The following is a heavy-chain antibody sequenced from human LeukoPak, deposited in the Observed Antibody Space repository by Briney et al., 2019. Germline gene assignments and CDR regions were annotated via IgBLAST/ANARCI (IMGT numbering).Heavy chain of an antibody. J-gene: IGHJ4*02. Sequence: PSETLSLTCTVSGGSISSGGYYWAWIRQPPGKRLEWIGSLLYSGRTFYNPSLNSRGTISADTSRNQFSLKLTSVTAADTAMYYCAMYCTTANCSPFDFWGRGTLLTVSS. D-gene: IGHD2-2*01. V-gene: IGHV4-39*01. CDR3: AMYCTTANCSPFDF. CDR2: LLYSGRT. CDR1: GGSISSGGYY.